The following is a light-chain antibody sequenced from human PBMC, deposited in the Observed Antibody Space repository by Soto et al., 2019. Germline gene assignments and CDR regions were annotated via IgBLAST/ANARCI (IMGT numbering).Light chain of an antibody. V-gene: IGLV4-69*01. CDR1: SGHSSYA. J-gene: IGLJ2*01. CDR3: QTWGTGIQV. CDR2: LNSDGSH. Sequence: QPVLTQSPSASASLGASVKLTCTLSSGHSSYAIAWHQQQPEKGPRYLMKLNSDGSHSKGDGIPDRFSGSSSGAERYLTTSSLQSEDEADYYCQTWGTGIQVFGGGTKLTAL.